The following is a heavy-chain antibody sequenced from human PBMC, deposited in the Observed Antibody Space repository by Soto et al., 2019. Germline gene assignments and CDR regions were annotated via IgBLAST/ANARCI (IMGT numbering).Heavy chain of an antibody. CDR1: GFTFTSSA. CDR2: IVVGSGNT. D-gene: IGHD3-3*01. CDR3: AVNYYVFWVVYYHDYHHDGMAV. J-gene: IGHJ6*02. V-gene: IGHV1-58*01. Sequence: SVKVSCKASGFTFTSSAVQWVRQARGQRLEWIGWIVVGSGNTNYAQKFQERVTITRDMSTSTAYMELSSLRSEDTAVYYCAVNYYVFWVVYYHDYHHDGMAVWAQGTTDPGS.